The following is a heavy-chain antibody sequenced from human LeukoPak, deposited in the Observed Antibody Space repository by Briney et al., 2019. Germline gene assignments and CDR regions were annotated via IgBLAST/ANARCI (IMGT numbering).Heavy chain of an antibody. CDR2: IKQDGSEK. Sequence: PGRSLRLSCAASGFTFSSYWMSWVRQAPGKGLEWVANIKQDGSEKYYVDSVKGRFTISRDNAKNSLYLQMNSLRAEDTAVYYCARDQYCSSTSCYSPTPFDPWGQGTLVTVSS. D-gene: IGHD2-2*02. CDR1: GFTFSSYW. V-gene: IGHV3-7*01. J-gene: IGHJ5*02. CDR3: ARDQYCSSTSCYSPTPFDP.